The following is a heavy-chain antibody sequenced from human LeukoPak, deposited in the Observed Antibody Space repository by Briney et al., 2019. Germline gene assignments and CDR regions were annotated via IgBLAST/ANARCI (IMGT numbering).Heavy chain of an antibody. V-gene: IGHV3-9*01. J-gene: IGHJ4*02. CDR1: GFTFADYA. Sequence: GRSLRLSCAASGFTFADYAMHWVRQAPGKGLEWVSGISWNSGSIGYADSVKGRFTISKDNAKNSLYLQMNSLRAEDTALYYCAKAWGGYYDSSGYDYWGQGTLVTVSS. D-gene: IGHD3-22*01. CDR3: AKAWGGYYDSSGYDY. CDR2: ISWNSGSI.